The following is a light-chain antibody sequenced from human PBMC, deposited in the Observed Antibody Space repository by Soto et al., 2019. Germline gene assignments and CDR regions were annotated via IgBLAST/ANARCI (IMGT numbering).Light chain of an antibody. V-gene: IGLV2-23*01. CDR2: EGS. Sequence: QSVLTQPPSASGSPGQSITISCTGTSSDVGSYNLVSWYQQHPGKAPKLIIYEGSKRPSGVSNRFSGSKSGNTASLTISGLQAEDETDYYCSSYAGSSTFVFGTGTKVTVL. J-gene: IGLJ1*01. CDR1: SSDVGSYNL. CDR3: SSYAGSSTFV.